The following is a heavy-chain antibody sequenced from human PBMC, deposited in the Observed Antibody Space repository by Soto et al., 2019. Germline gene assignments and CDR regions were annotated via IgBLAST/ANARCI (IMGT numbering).Heavy chain of an antibody. CDR3: ARQIYDSDTGPNFQYYFDS. Sequence: GESLKISCKGSGYSFTSYWITWVRQKPGKGLDWMGRIDPSDSQTYYSPSFRGHVTISVTKSITTVFLQWSSLRASDTAMYYCARQIYDSDTGPNFQYYFDSWGQGTPVTVSS. D-gene: IGHD3-22*01. V-gene: IGHV5-10-1*01. CDR1: GYSFTSYW. J-gene: IGHJ4*02. CDR2: IDPSDSQT.